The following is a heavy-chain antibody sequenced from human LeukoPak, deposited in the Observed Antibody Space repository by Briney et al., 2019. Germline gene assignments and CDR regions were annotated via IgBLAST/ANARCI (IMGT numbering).Heavy chain of an antibody. D-gene: IGHD6-13*01. CDR2: INPTSSST. CDR3: ARGGSSWSQYNWFDP. CDR1: GYTFTSYY. Sequence: ASVKVSCKASGYTFTSYYIYWVRQAPGQGLEWMGIINPTSSSTSYAQKFQGRVTLTRDTSTSTVYMEMSSLRSEDTAIYYCARGGSSWSQYNWFDPWGQGTLVSVSS. V-gene: IGHV1-46*01. J-gene: IGHJ5*02.